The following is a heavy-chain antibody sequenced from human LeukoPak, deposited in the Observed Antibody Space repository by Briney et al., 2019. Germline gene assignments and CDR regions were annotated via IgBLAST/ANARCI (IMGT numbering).Heavy chain of an antibody. CDR2: IRYDGSNK. Sequence: GGSLRLSCAASGFTFSSYGMHWVHQAPGKGLEWVAFIRYDGSNKYYADSVKGRFTISRDNSKNTLYLQMNSLRAEDTAVYYCAKDPTRGILTGYYFDYWGQGTVVTVSS. CDR3: AKDPTRGILTGYYFDY. D-gene: IGHD3-9*01. V-gene: IGHV3-30*02. J-gene: IGHJ4*02. CDR1: GFTFSSYG.